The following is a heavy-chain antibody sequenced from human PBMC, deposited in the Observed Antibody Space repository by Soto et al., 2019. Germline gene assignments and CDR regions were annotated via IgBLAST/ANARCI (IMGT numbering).Heavy chain of an antibody. CDR1: GFSFSSFA. J-gene: IGHJ5*02. CDR3: AKGNYGDYGGFDP. V-gene: IGHV3-23*01. Sequence: EVQVLESGGGLVQPGGSLRLSCAASGFSFSSFAMTWVRQAPGKGLEWVSTIISTGVSTYYADSAKGRFTISRANSQNTLYLQMNSLRVEDTAVYYCAKGNYGDYGGFDPWGQGTLVTVSS. D-gene: IGHD4-17*01. CDR2: IISTGVST.